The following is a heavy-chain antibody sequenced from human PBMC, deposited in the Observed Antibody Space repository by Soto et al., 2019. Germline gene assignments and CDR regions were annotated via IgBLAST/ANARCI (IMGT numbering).Heavy chain of an antibody. V-gene: IGHV1-18*01. CDR1: GYTFTSYY. Sequence: ASVKVSCKASGYTFTSYYISWVRQAPGQGLEWMGWISAYNGNTNYAQKFQGWVTMTRDTSISTAYMELSRLRSDDTAVYYCARGGEVVVAFDIWGQGTMVTVSS. CDR2: ISAYNGNT. CDR3: ARGGEVVVAFDI. J-gene: IGHJ3*02. D-gene: IGHD2-15*01.